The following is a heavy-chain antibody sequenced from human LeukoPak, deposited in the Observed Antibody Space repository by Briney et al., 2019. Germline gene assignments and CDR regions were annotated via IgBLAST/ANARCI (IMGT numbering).Heavy chain of an antibody. CDR2: IYYSGTT. CDR1: GDSISSGADY. Sequence: PSETLSLTCTDSGDSISSGADYWNWIRQPPGKGLEWIGYIYYSGTTYYNPSLKSRVTISVDTSKNQFSLKLSSVTAADAAVYYCARGLTGIDYWGQGTLVAVSS. D-gene: IGHD3-9*01. J-gene: IGHJ4*02. CDR3: ARGLTGIDY. V-gene: IGHV4-30-4*01.